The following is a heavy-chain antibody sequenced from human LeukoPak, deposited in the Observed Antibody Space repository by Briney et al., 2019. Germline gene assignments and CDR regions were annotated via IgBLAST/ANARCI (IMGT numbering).Heavy chain of an antibody. CDR1: GFTFDDYA. CDR3: AKAGTFWSGYSTYYFDY. V-gene: IGHV3-9*03. Sequence: GRSLRLSCAASGFTFDDYAMHWVRQAPGKGLEWVSGISWNSGSIGYADSVKGRFTISRDNAKNSLYLQMNSLRAEDVALYYCAKAGTFWSGYSTYYFDYWGQGTLVTVSS. CDR2: ISWNSGSI. J-gene: IGHJ4*02. D-gene: IGHD3-3*01.